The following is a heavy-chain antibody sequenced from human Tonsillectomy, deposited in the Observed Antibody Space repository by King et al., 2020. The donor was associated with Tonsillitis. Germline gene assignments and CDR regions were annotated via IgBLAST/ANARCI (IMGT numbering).Heavy chain of an antibody. CDR3: ARDRVGATIWRAGAFDI. CDR1: GFTFSSYA. Sequence: VQLVESGGGLVQPGGSLRLSCAASGFTFSSYAMSWVRQAPGKGLEWVSAISGSGGSTYYADSVKGRFTISRDNSKNTLYLQMNSLRAEDTAVYYCARDRVGATIWRAGAFDIWGQGTMVTVSS. CDR2: ISGSGGST. D-gene: IGHD1-26*01. V-gene: IGHV3-23*04. J-gene: IGHJ3*02.